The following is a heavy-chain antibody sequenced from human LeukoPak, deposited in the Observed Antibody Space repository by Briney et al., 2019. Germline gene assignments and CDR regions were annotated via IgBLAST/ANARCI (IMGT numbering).Heavy chain of an antibody. V-gene: IGHV3-33*08. CDR2: IWYDGSNK. Sequence: QSGGSLRLSCAASGFTFSSSAMSWVRQAPGKGLEWVAVIWYDGSNKYYADSVKGRFTISRDNSKNTLYLQMNSLRAEDTAVYYCATPDYSSSYLTEFDYWGQGTLVTVSS. D-gene: IGHD6-6*01. J-gene: IGHJ4*02. CDR3: ATPDYSSSYLTEFDY. CDR1: GFTFSSSA.